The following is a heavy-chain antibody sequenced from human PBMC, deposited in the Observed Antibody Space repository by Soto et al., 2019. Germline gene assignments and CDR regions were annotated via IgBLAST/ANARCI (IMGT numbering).Heavy chain of an antibody. CDR2: ISGSGGST. CDR1: GFTFSSYA. Sequence: HPGGSLRLSCAASGFTFSSYAMSWVRQAPGKGLEWVSAISGSGGSTYYADSVKGRFTISRDNSKNTLYLQMNSLRAEDTAVYYCAKEGYDFSSGHHGSMDVWGQGTTVTVSS. D-gene: IGHD3-3*01. CDR3: AKEGYDFSSGHHGSMDV. V-gene: IGHV3-23*01. J-gene: IGHJ6*02.